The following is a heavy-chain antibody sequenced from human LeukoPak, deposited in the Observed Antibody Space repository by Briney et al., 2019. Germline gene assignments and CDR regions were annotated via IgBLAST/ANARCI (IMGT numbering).Heavy chain of an antibody. Sequence: GGSLRLSCAASGFTFSSYAMSWVRQAPGKGLEWVSAISGSGGSTYYANSVKGRFTISRDNSKNTLYLQMNSLRAEDTAVYYCAKDRGTSWAAAHDYWGQGTLVTVSS. J-gene: IGHJ4*02. CDR2: ISGSGGST. V-gene: IGHV3-23*01. D-gene: IGHD6-13*01. CDR1: GFTFSSYA. CDR3: AKDRGTSWAAAHDY.